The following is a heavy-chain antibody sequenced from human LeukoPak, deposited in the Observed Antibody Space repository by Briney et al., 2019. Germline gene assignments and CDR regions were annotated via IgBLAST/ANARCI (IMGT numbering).Heavy chain of an antibody. Sequence: PSETLSLTCTVSGGSISSYYWSWIRQPPGKGLEWIGYIYYSGSTNYNPSLKSRVTISVDTSKNQFSLKLSSVTAADTAVYYCARDMRSSGYFAYFDYWGQGTLGTVSS. CDR3: ARDMRSSGYFAYFDY. V-gene: IGHV4-59*12. CDR2: IYYSGST. CDR1: GGSISSYY. D-gene: IGHD3-22*01. J-gene: IGHJ4*02.